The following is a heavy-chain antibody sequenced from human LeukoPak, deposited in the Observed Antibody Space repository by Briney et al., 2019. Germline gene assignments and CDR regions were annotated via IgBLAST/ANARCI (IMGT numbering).Heavy chain of an antibody. CDR1: GYTFTSYY. CDR2: INPSGGST. D-gene: IGHD2-2*01. V-gene: IGHV1-46*01. CDR3: ARDLIYCSSTSCYGPDY. J-gene: IGHJ4*02. Sequence: ASVKVSCKASGYTFTSYYMHWVRQAPGQGLEWMGIINPSGGSTSYAQKFQGRVSMTRDTSTSTVYMELRSLRSEDTAVYYCARDLIYCSSTSCYGPDYWGQGTLVTVSS.